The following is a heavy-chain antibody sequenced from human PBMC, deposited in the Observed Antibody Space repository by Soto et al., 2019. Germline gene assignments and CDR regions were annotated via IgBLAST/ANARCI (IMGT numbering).Heavy chain of an antibody. CDR2: IIPIFGTV. CDR3: ARHDCISSSCYYYYYCGMDV. D-gene: IGHD2-2*01. CDR1: GGTFSSYA. V-gene: IGHV1-69*01. J-gene: IGHJ6*02. Sequence: KASGGTFSSYAISWVRQAPGQGLEWMGGIIPIFGTVNYAQKFQGRVTITADESTSTAYMELSSLRSEDTAVYYCARHDCISSSCYYYYYCGMDVWGQGTTVTVSS.